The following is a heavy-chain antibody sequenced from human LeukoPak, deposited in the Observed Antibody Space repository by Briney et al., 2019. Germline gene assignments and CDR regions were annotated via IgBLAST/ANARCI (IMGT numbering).Heavy chain of an antibody. CDR1: GGSISSSSYY. Sequence: KTSETLSLTCTVSGGSISSSSYYWGWIRQPPGKGLEWIGSIYYSGSTYYNPSLKSRVTISVDTSKNQFSLKLSSVTAADMAVYYCARRFSSSFDAFDIWGQGTMVTVSS. CDR3: ARRFSSSFDAFDI. CDR2: IYYSGST. V-gene: IGHV4-39*01. J-gene: IGHJ3*02. D-gene: IGHD6-13*01.